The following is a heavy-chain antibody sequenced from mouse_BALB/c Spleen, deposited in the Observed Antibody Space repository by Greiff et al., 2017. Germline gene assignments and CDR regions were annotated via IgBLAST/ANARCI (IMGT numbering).Heavy chain of an antibody. Sequence: QVQLKESGAELVKPGASVKLSCKASGYTFTSYYMYWVKQRPGQGLEWIGEINPSNGGTNFNEKFKSKATLTVDKSSSTAYMQLSSLTSEDSAVYYCARYYYGSLYWGQGTTLTVSS. D-gene: IGHD1-1*01. CDR2: INPSNGGT. J-gene: IGHJ2*01. CDR1: GYTFTSYY. V-gene: IGHV1S81*02. CDR3: ARYYYGSLY.